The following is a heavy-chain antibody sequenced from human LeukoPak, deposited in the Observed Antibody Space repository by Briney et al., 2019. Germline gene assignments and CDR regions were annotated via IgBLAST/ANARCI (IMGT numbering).Heavy chain of an antibody. CDR3: AKAQYYYDSSGYLGEAFDI. Sequence: QPGRSLRLSCAASGFTFDDYAMHWVRQAPGKGLEWVSGISWNSGSIGYADSVKGRFTISRDNAKNSLYLQMNSLRAEDTALCYCAKAQYYYDSSGYLGEAFDIWGQGTMVTVSS. J-gene: IGHJ3*02. CDR1: GFTFDDYA. D-gene: IGHD3-22*01. V-gene: IGHV3-9*01. CDR2: ISWNSGSI.